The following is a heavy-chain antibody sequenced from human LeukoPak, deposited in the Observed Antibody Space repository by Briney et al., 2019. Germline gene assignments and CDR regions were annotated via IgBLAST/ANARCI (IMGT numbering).Heavy chain of an antibody. V-gene: IGHV3-23*01. J-gene: IGHJ6*02. CDR2: ISGSGGST. Sequence: PGGSLRLSCAASGFTFSSYAMSWVRQAPGKGLEWVSAISGSGGSTYYADSVKGRFTISRDNSKNTLYLQMNSLRAEDTAVYYCARDCSPITDIYYYYGMDVWGQGATVTVSS. CDR3: ARDCSPITDIYYYYGMDV. D-gene: IGHD3-10*01. CDR1: GFTFSSYA.